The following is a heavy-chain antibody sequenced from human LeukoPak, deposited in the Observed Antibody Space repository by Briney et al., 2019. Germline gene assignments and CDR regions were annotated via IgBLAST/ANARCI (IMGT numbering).Heavy chain of an antibody. CDR3: ARDALAWLYYYYYYYMDV. Sequence: GASVKVSCKASGYTFTSYGISWVRQAPGQGLEWMGWISAYNGNTNYAQKLQGRATITTDTSTSTAYMELRSLRSDDTAVYYCARDALAWLYYYYYYYMDVWGKGTTVTVSS. CDR1: GYTFTSYG. J-gene: IGHJ6*03. V-gene: IGHV1-18*01. CDR2: ISAYNGNT. D-gene: IGHD5-12*01.